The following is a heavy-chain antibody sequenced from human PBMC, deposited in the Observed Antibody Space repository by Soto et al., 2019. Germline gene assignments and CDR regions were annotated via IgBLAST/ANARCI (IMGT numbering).Heavy chain of an antibody. CDR3: ARGVAGRYYYYYGMDV. CDR2: IIPIFGTA. V-gene: IGHV1-69*12. Sequence: QVQLVQSGAEVKKPGSSVKVSCKASGGTFSSYAISWVRQAPGQGLEWMGGIIPIFGTANYAQKFQGRVTITADESTSTAYMELSSLRAEDTAVYYCARGVAGRYYYYYGMDVWGQGTTVPVSS. J-gene: IGHJ6*02. D-gene: IGHD6-19*01. CDR1: GGTFSSYA.